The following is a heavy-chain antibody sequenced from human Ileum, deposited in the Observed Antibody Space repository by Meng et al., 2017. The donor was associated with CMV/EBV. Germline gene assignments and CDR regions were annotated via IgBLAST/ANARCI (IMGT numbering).Heavy chain of an antibody. CDR2: IHIGGTT. J-gene: IGHJ4*02. D-gene: IGHD2-15*01. Sequence: QVQLQESGPGPVKPSETLPPTCTVSSDSIRRNYWNWIRQPAGKGLESIGRIHIGGTTDYNPSLKSRVTMSVDTSKNQLSLKLTSVTAADTAVYYCARGYCSGATCYPYYFDYWGQGTLVTVSS. V-gene: IGHV4-4*07. CDR3: ARGYCSGATCYPYYFDY. CDR1: SDSIRRNY.